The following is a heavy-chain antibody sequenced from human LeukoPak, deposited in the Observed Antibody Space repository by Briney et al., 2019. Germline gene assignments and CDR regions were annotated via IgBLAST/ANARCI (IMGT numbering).Heavy chain of an antibody. J-gene: IGHJ5*02. CDR2: INHSGST. CDR1: GGSFSGYY. V-gene: IGHV4-34*01. CDR3: ARPTRIAAARWFDP. D-gene: IGHD6-13*01. Sequence: SETLSLTCAVYGGSFSGYYWSWIRQPPGKGLEWIGEINHSGSTNYNPSPKSRVTISVDTSKNQFSLKLSSVTAADTAVYYCARPTRIAAARWFDPWGQGTLVTVSS.